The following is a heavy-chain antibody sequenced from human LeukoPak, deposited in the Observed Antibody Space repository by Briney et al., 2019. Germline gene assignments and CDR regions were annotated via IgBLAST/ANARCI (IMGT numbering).Heavy chain of an antibody. CDR3: ARVAFREVLMVYAIRPDYYFDY. Sequence: SETLSLTCTVSGYSISSGYYWGWIRQPPGKGLEWIGSIYHSGSTYYNPSLKSRVTISVDTSKNQFSLKLSSVTAADTAVYYCARVAFREVLMVYAIRPDYYFDYWGQGTLVTVSS. D-gene: IGHD2-8*01. CDR2: IYHSGST. V-gene: IGHV4-38-2*02. CDR1: GYSISSGYY. J-gene: IGHJ4*02.